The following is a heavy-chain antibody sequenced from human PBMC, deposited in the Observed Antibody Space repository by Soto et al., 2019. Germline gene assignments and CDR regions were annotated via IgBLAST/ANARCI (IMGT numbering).Heavy chain of an antibody. D-gene: IGHD2-2*01. CDR3: ARGAGRYQLLKATYYYYGMDV. J-gene: IGHJ6*02. V-gene: IGHV1-69*13. Sequence: SVKVSCKASGGTFSSYAISWVRQAPGQGLEWMGGIIPIFGTANYAQKFQGRVTITADESTSTAYMELSSLRSEDTAVYYCARGAGRYQLLKATYYYYGMDVWGQGTTVTVSS. CDR2: IIPIFGTA. CDR1: GGTFSSYA.